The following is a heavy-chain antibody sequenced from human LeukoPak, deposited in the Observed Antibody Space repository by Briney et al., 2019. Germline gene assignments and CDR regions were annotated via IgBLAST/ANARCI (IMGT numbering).Heavy chain of an antibody. CDR2: IFYSGST. D-gene: IGHD1-26*01. CDR3: ARQLGPYYYPFDI. Sequence: SETLTLTCTVSGGSISSSNNYWGWIPQPPGKGLEWIGSIFYSGSTLDNPSLTSRIIISVETSTNQFSLRLNSVPAADTAVYYCARQLGPYYYPFDIWGQGTKVTVSS. CDR1: GGSISSSNNY. V-gene: IGHV4-39*01. J-gene: IGHJ3*02.